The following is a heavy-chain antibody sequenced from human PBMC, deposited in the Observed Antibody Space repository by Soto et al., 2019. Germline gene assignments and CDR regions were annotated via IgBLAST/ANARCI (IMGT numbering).Heavy chain of an antibody. J-gene: IGHJ4*02. V-gene: IGHV4-31*03. CDR2: IYYSGST. CDR3: ARSNSYYYDSSSYYKPLDY. CDR1: GGSITSGDYY. D-gene: IGHD3-22*01. Sequence: PSETLSLTCTVSGGSITSGDYYWSWIRQHPGKGLEWIGYIYYSGSTYYNPSLKSRVTISVDTSKNQFSLKLSSVTAADTAVYYCARSNSYYYDSSSYYKPLDYWGQGTPVTVSS.